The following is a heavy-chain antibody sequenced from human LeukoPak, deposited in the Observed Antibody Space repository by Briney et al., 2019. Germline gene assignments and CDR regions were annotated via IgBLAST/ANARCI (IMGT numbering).Heavy chain of an antibody. Sequence: GGSLRLSCVASGFTFSSYSMNWVRQAPGKGLEWVSSISSSSSYIYYADSVKGRFTISRDNAKNSLYLQMNSLRAEDTAVYYCARGPTDDFWSGYPGYFDYWGQGTLVTVSS. J-gene: IGHJ4*02. V-gene: IGHV3-21*01. D-gene: IGHD3-3*01. CDR1: GFTFSSYS. CDR2: ISSSSSYI. CDR3: ARGPTDDFWSGYPGYFDY.